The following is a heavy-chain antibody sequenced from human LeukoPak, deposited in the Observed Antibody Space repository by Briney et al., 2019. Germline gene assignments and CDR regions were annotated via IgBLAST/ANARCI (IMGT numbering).Heavy chain of an antibody. CDR2: ISSSSSYI. CDR3: ARGGSSSSDY. CDR1: GFTFSSYS. J-gene: IGHJ4*02. Sequence: GGSLRLSCAASGFTFSSYSMNWVRQAPGKGLEWVSSISSSSSYIYYADSVKGRFTISRDDAKHSLYLQMDSLRAEDTAVYYCARGGSSSSDYWGQGTLVTVSS. V-gene: IGHV3-21*01. D-gene: IGHD6-13*01.